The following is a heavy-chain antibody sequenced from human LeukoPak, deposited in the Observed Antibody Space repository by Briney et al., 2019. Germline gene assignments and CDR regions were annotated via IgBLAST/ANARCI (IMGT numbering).Heavy chain of an antibody. D-gene: IGHD3-10*01. CDR3: ARVMGWFGDYYYYYGMDV. Sequence: SVKVSCKASGGTFSSYAISWVRQAPGQGLEWMGRIIPILGVANYVQKFQGRVTITAGKYTSTAYMERSSLRSEDTAVYYCARVMGWFGDYYYYYGMDVWGQGTTVTVSS. V-gene: IGHV1-69*04. CDR1: GGTFSSYA. CDR2: IIPILGVA. J-gene: IGHJ6*02.